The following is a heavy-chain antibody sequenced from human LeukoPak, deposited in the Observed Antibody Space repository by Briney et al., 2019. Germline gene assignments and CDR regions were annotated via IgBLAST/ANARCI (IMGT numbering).Heavy chain of an antibody. CDR2: MNPNSGNT. D-gene: IGHD1-26*01. CDR3: AREVAWELLGAFDI. Sequence: ASVKVSCKASGGTFSSYAISWVRQAPGQGLEWMGWMNPNSGNTGYAQKFQGWVTMTRDTSISTAYMELSRLRSDDTAVYYCAREVAWELLGAFDIWGQGTMVTVSS. V-gene: IGHV1-8*02. J-gene: IGHJ3*02. CDR1: GGTFSSYA.